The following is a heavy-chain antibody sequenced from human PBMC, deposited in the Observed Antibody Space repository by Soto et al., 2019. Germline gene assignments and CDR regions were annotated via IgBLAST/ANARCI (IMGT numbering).Heavy chain of an antibody. Sequence: SGTLSLTGTVSGGSIRSYYWSWIRQPPGKGLGWIGYIYYSGSTNYNPSLKSRVTISVDTSKNQFSLKMSSVTAADTAVYYCARLAPWGSSWSGFDYWGQGTLVTVSS. D-gene: IGHD6-13*01. V-gene: IGHV4-59*01. CDR2: IYYSGST. J-gene: IGHJ4*02. CDR3: ARLAPWGSSWSGFDY. CDR1: GGSIRSYY.